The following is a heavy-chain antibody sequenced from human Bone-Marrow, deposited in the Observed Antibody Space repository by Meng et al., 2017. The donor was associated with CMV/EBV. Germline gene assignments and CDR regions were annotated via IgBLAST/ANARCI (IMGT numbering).Heavy chain of an antibody. CDR2: IYRGGDT. Sequence: GESLKIACAASGFSVSSNYMSWVRQAPGRGLEWVSVIYRGGDTYYTDSVKGRFTISRDNSKNTMYLQMSSLRAEDTAVYYCAKTGGVPTTLYYYGLQVRGQGT. J-gene: IGHJ6*02. V-gene: IGHV3-66*02. CDR3: AKTGGVPTTLYYYGLQV. CDR1: GFSVSSNY. D-gene: IGHD3-10*01.